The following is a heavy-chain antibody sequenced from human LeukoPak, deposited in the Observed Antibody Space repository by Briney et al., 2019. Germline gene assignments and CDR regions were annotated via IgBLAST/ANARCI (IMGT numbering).Heavy chain of an antibody. CDR3: ARASCSGGSCPSDY. J-gene: IGHJ4*02. CDR2: IIPIFGTA. CDR1: GGTFSSYA. V-gene: IGHV1-69*13. Sequence: SVKVSCKASGGTFSSYAISWVRQAPGQGLEWMGGIIPIFGTANYAQKFQGRVTITADESTSTAYMDLRSLRSDDTAVYYCARASCSGGSCPSDYWGQGTLVIVSS. D-gene: IGHD2-15*01.